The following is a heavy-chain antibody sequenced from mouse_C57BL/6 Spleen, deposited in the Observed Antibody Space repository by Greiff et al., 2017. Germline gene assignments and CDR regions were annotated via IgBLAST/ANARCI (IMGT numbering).Heavy chain of an antibody. CDR1: GYTFTSYW. CDR2: IDPSDSYT. V-gene: IGHV1-50*01. J-gene: IGHJ4*01. D-gene: IGHD1-1*02. CDR3: ARGGGCYYYAMDY. Sequence: QVQLQQPGAELVKPGASVKLSCKASGYTFTSYWMQWVKQRPGQGLEWIGEIDPSDSYTNYNQKFKGKATLTVDTSSSTAYMQLSSLTSEDSAVYYCARGGGCYYYAMDYWGQGTSVTVSA.